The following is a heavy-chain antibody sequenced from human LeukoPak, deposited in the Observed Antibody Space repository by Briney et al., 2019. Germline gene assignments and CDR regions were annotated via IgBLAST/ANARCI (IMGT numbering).Heavy chain of an antibody. V-gene: IGHV3-21*01. CDR1: GFTFSSSS. J-gene: IGHJ4*02. CDR2: ISSSSSYI. Sequence: GGSLRLSCAASGFTFSSSSMNWVRQAPGKGLEWVSSISSSSSYIYYADSVKGRFTISRDNAKNSLYLQMNSLRAEDTAVYYCARGGGYSGYGAYYFDYWGQGTLVTVSS. CDR3: ARGGGYSGYGAYYFDY. D-gene: IGHD5-12*01.